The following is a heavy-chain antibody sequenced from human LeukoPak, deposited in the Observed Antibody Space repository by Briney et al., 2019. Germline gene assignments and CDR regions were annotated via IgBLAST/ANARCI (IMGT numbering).Heavy chain of an antibody. J-gene: IGHJ4*02. CDR2: IYYSGST. CDR3: VRVGSYAVFDY. D-gene: IGHD3-10*01. V-gene: IGHV4-39*07. CDR1: GGSISSNSYY. Sequence: SETLSLTCAVSGGSISSNSYYWGWIRQPPGKGLEWIGSIYYSGSTYYNPSLKSRVTISVDTSKNQFSLKLSSVTAADTAVYYCVRVGSYAVFDYWGQGTLVTVSS.